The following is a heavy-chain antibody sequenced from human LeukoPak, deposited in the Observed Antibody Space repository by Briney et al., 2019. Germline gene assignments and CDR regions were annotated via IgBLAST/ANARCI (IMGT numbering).Heavy chain of an antibody. J-gene: IGHJ5*02. V-gene: IGHV1-2*02. D-gene: IGHD2-2*01. CDR1: GYTFTGYY. Sequence: ASVKVSCKASGYTFTGYYMHWVRQAPGQGLEWMGWINPNSGGTNYAQKFQGRVTMTRDTSISTAYVELSRLRSDDTAVYYCARSRVPAAHNWFDPWGQGTLVTVSS. CDR3: ARSRVPAAHNWFDP. CDR2: INPNSGGT.